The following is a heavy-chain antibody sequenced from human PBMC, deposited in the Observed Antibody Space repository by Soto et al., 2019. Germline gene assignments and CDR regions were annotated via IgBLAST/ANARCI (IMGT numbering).Heavy chain of an antibody. V-gene: IGHV1-46*01. CDR2: INPSGGST. Sequence: ASGNGPCTAPGYTFASNYMHSVRQAPGQGREWMGIINPSGGSTSYAQKFQGRVTMTRDTSTSTVYMELSSLRSEDTAVYYCARATAGPDTAMVPGPRHFDYWGQGTLVTVSS. CDR3: ARATAGPDTAMVPGPRHFDY. J-gene: IGHJ4*02. D-gene: IGHD5-18*01. CDR1: GYTFASNY.